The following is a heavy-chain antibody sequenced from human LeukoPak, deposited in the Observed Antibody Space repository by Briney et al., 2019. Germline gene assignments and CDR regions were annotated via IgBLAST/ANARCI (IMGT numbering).Heavy chain of an antibody. CDR2: ISSSSSTI. D-gene: IGHD4-11*01. Sequence: GGSLRLSCAASGFTFSSYSMNWVRQAPGKGLEWVSYISSSSSTIYYADSVKGRFTISRDNSKNTLYLQMNSLRAEDTAVYYCARDGVGGFYDPRYSNYFDYWGQGTLVTVSS. CDR3: ARDGVGGFYDPRYSNYFDY. CDR1: GFTFSSYS. V-gene: IGHV3-48*01. J-gene: IGHJ4*02.